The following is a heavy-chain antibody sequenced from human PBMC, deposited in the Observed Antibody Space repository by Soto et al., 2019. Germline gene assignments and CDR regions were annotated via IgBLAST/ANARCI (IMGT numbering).Heavy chain of an antibody. D-gene: IGHD4-17*01. CDR1: GYTFTHYY. V-gene: IGHV1-24*01. Sequence: ASVKVSCKASGYTFTHYYMHWVRQAPGKGLEWMGGFDPEDGETIYAQKFQGRVTMTEDTSTDTAYMELSSLRSEDTAVYYCATALSTGDAFDIWGQGTMVTVSS. J-gene: IGHJ3*02. CDR2: FDPEDGET. CDR3: ATALSTGDAFDI.